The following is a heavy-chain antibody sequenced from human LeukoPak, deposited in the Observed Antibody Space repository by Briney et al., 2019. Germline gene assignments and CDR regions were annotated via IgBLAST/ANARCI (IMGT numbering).Heavy chain of an antibody. CDR1: GFTFSSNE. CDR2: ISISGSII. Sequence: PGGSLRLSCAGSGFTFSSNEMNWVRQASGKGLEWVSYISISGSIIYYADSVKGRFTISRDNAKNSLYLQMNSLRAEDTAVYYCTRGGMIGSWGQGTLVTVSS. J-gene: IGHJ5*02. D-gene: IGHD3-22*01. CDR3: TRGGMIGS. V-gene: IGHV3-48*03.